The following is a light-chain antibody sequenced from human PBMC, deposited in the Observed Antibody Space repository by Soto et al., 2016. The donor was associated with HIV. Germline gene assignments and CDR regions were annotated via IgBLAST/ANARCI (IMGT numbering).Light chain of an antibody. V-gene: IGLV3-21*02. J-gene: IGLJ3*02. Sequence: SYELTQPPSVSVAPGQTARITCGGHKIGDRSVHWYQQRPGQAPALVVYDDDDRPSGIPERFSGSNSGNTATLTISRVEAGDEADYHCQVWHSSSDHRVFGGGTKLTVL. CDR2: DDD. CDR3: QVWHSSSDHRV. CDR1: KIGDRS.